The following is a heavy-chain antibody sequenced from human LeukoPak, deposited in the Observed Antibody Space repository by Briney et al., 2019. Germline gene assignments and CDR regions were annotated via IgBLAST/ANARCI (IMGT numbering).Heavy chain of an antibody. CDR3: ARDQANYFDDSGFSTY. Sequence: SGGSLRLSCTTSGFNFRAYWMGWVRQAPGKGLEWVANIHQHGSKENYVDSVKGRFTISRDNAKNSVYLQMKSLRAEDTAVYYCARDQANYFDDSGFSTYWGQGTLVTVSS. V-gene: IGHV3-7*01. CDR2: IHQHGSKE. J-gene: IGHJ4*02. CDR1: GFNFRAYW. D-gene: IGHD3-22*01.